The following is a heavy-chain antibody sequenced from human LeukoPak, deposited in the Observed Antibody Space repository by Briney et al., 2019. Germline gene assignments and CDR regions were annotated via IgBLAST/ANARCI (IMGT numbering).Heavy chain of an antibody. J-gene: IGHJ5*02. CDR3: ARAGAAMPLP. D-gene: IGHD2-2*01. Sequence: SETLSLTCTVSGGSVSSGSYYWSWIRQPPGKGLEWFGYIYYSGSTNYNPSLKSRVTISVDTSKNQFSLKLSSVTAADTAVYYCARAGAAMPLPWGQGTLVTVSS. CDR1: GGSVSSGSYY. V-gene: IGHV4-61*01. CDR2: IYYSGST.